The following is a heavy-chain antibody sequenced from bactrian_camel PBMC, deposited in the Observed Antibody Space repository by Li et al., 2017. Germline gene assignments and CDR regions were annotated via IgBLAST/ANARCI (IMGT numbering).Heavy chain of an antibody. D-gene: IGHD2*01. Sequence: VQLVESGGASVKPGRSLTLSCIASGKIESDSYCMAWIRQAPGKAHEWVARLDATGATTYATPAEGRFTISQGATKDIVTLQMTSLEPEDTGMYYCAAKSMWGRGGYCGQIRDPSEFASWGQGTQVTVS. CDR1: GKIESDSYC. CDR3: AAKSMWGRGGYCGQIRDPSEFAS. J-gene: IGHJ4*01. CDR2: LDATGATT. V-gene: IGHV3S40*01.